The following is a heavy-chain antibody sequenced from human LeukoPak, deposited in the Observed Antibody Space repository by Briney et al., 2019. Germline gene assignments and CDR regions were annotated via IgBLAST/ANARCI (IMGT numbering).Heavy chain of an antibody. D-gene: IGHD2-15*01. CDR2: ISYDGSNK. CDR3: ARDSNIVVVVAATGWFDP. Sequence: GGSLRLSCAASGFTFSSYAMHWVRQAPGKGLEWVAVISYDGSNKYYADSVKGRFTISRDNSKNTLYLQMNSLRAEDAAVYYCARDSNIVVVVAATGWFDPWGQGTLVTVSS. CDR1: GFTFSSYA. V-gene: IGHV3-30-3*01. J-gene: IGHJ5*02.